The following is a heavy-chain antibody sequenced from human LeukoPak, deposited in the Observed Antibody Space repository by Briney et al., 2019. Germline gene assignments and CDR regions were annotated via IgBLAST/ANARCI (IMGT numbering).Heavy chain of an antibody. CDR2: IRHDGSKK. V-gene: IGHV3-30*02. D-gene: IGHD5-12*01. J-gene: IGHJ4*02. Sequence: GGSLRLSCAGSGCTFRSYGMHWVRQAPGKGLEWVAFIRHDGSKKFYADSVKGRFTISRDNSQNTLYLQVDSLRVDDTAVYYCAKDSPPTSEWLPDYWGQGTPVTISS. CDR1: GCTFRSYG. CDR3: AKDSPPTSEWLPDY.